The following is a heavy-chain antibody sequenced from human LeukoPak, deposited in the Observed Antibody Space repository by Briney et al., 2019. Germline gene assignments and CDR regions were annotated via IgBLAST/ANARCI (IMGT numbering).Heavy chain of an antibody. Sequence: GGSLRLSCTASGFTFSSYAMGWVRQAPGKGLEWVSYISSSGTIKYYADSVKGRFTISRDNAKNSLYLQMDSLRAEDTAVYYCARDPSNRDWYFDLWGRGTLTVSS. CDR2: ISSSGTIK. J-gene: IGHJ2*01. CDR1: GFTFSSYA. D-gene: IGHD2/OR15-2a*01. CDR3: ARDPSNRDWYFDL. V-gene: IGHV3-48*03.